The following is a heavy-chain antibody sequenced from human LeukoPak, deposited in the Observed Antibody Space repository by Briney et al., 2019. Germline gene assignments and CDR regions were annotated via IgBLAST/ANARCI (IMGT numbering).Heavy chain of an antibody. CDR2: ISGSGHDI. CDR1: GFTFSDSY. Sequence: GGSLRLSCAASGFTFSDSYMTWVRQAPGKGVEWVAYISGSGHDINYSESAKGRFTISRDNAKNSLYLQMNSLRAEGTAVYYCAKDIPSYIAVAGFDYWGQGTLVTVSS. V-gene: IGHV3-11*01. CDR3: AKDIPSYIAVAGFDY. J-gene: IGHJ4*02. D-gene: IGHD6-19*01.